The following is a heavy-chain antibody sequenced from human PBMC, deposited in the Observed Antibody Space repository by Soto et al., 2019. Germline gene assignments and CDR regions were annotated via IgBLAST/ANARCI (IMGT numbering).Heavy chain of an antibody. CDR1: GFIFRSYG. CDR3: ASSAA. J-gene: IGHJ5*02. V-gene: IGHV3-33*08. Sequence: GGSLRLSCVGSGFIFRSYGMHWVRQAPGKGLEWVAVIWYDGSNTYYADPVKGRFTISRDNSKNTLFLQMNSLRAEDTAVYYCASSAAWGRGTLVTVSS. CDR2: IWYDGSNT. D-gene: IGHD6-19*01.